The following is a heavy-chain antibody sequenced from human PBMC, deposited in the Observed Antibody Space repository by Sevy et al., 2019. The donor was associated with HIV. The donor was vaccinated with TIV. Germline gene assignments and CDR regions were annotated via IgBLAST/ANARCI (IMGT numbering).Heavy chain of an antibody. V-gene: IGHV3-11*01. CDR1: GFGFSDHH. CDR2: IRGRGVTD. J-gene: IGHJ4*02. Sequence: GGSLRLSCAGSGFGFSDHHMSWVRQAPGKGLEWVATIRGRGVTDYYLDSVKGRFTTSRDNADNPVSLQMTNLRADATAVYYCARGDGYDNPFDLWGQGTLVTVSS. CDR3: ARGDGYDNPFDL. D-gene: IGHD5-12*01.